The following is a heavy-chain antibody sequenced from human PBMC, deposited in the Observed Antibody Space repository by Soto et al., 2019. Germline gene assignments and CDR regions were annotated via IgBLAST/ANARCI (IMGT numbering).Heavy chain of an antibody. CDR3: ARVSFYYDTSGYAVGWFDP. Sequence: SETLSLTCTVSGGSISNKRYYWGWILQPPGKGLEWIGSIHYSGSTYDNPSLKSRVTISVDTSKNQLSLKLSFVTAADTAVYFCARVSFYYDTSGYAVGWFDPWGQGTPVTVSS. J-gene: IGHJ5*02. D-gene: IGHD3-22*01. CDR1: GGSISNKRYY. V-gene: IGHV4-39*07. CDR2: IHYSGST.